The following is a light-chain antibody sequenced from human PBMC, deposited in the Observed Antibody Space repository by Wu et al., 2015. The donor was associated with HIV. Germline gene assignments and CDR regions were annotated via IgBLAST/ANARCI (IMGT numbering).Light chain of an antibody. CDR3: QQYNNWPPWT. J-gene: IGKJ1*01. CDR1: QSVSSN. Sequence: SCRASQSVSSNLAWYQXKSGQAPRLLIYGASTRATGIPARFSGSGSGTEFTLTISSMQSEDFAVYYCQQYNNWPPWTFGQGTKVEIK. V-gene: IGKV3-15*01. CDR2: GAS.